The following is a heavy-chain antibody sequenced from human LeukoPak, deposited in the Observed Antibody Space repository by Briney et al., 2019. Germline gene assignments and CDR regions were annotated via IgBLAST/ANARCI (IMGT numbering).Heavy chain of an antibody. Sequence: GGSLRLTCAASGFTFSINGMHWVRQPPAXGLGWVSVILPDGSDKYYADSVTGRLTLSRDNSKNTLYLQMNSLRADDTAVYYCARNARDFVFDLWGQGTMVTVSS. CDR3: ARNARDFVFDL. D-gene: IGHD3-3*01. V-gene: IGHV3-33*01. J-gene: IGHJ3*01. CDR1: GFTFSING. CDR2: ILPDGSDK.